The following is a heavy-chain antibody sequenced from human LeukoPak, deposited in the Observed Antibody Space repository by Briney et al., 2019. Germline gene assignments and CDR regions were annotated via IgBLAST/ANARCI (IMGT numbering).Heavy chain of an antibody. CDR1: GFTFSNYM. V-gene: IGHV3-74*01. CDR2: IKGDGITI. J-gene: IGHJ4*02. CDR3: LRDLNWSLDQ. Sequence: GGSLRLSCAASGFTFSNYMMHWVHQAPGKGLVWVSRIKGDGITITYADSVKGRFTISRDNAKNTLYLQMNSLRAEDTAVYYCLRDLNWSLDQWGQGTLVTVSS. D-gene: IGHD1-20*01.